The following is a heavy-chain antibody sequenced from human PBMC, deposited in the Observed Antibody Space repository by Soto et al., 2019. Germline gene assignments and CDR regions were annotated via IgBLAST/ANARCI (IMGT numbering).Heavy chain of an antibody. CDR1: GFTFNRYW. D-gene: IGHD6-13*01. J-gene: IGHJ4*02. CDR3: ARGRYSTNWDSDC. V-gene: IGHV3-74*01. Sequence: EVQLVESGGGLVQPGGSLRLSCAASGFTFNRYWMHWVRQAPGKGLVWVSRVNSDGSTTHDADSVRGRFTISRDNAKNTLYLQMDSLRDEDTAVYYCARGRYSTNWDSDCWGQGTLVTVSS. CDR2: VNSDGSTT.